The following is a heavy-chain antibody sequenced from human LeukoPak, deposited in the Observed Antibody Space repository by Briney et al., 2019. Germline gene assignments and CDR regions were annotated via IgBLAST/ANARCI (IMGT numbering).Heavy chain of an antibody. D-gene: IGHD5-12*01. CDR1: GFTFSSYE. V-gene: IGHV3-48*03. CDR2: ISSSGSTI. Sequence: GGSLRLSCAASGFTFSSYEINWVRQAPGKGLEWVSYISSSGSTIYYADSVKGRFTISRDNAKNSLYLQMNSLRPEDTAVYYCARGHGGYGNYFDYWGQGTLVTVSS. CDR3: ARGHGGYGNYFDY. J-gene: IGHJ4*02.